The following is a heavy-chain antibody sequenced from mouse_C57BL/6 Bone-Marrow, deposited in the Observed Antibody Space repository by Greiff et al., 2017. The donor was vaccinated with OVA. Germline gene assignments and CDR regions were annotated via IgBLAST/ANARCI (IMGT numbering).Heavy chain of an antibody. Sequence: LQQSGPELVKPGASVKMSCKASGYTFTDYNMHWVKQSHGKSLEWIGYINPNNGGTSYNQKFKGKARLTVNKSSSTAYMELRSLTSEDSAVYYCARRDGYDYTWFAYWGQGTLVTVSA. CDR2: INPNNGGT. CDR1: GYTFTDYN. V-gene: IGHV1-22*01. D-gene: IGHD2-4*01. CDR3: ARRDGYDYTWFAY. J-gene: IGHJ3*01.